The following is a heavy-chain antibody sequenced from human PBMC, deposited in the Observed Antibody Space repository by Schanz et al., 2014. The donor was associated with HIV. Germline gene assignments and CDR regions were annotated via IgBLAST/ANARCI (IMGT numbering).Heavy chain of an antibody. CDR1: GFTFNSYG. D-gene: IGHD3-3*01. Sequence: VQLVESGGGLVQPGRSLRLSCAASGFTFNSYGMHWVRQAPGKGLEWVSVISYDGRNKLYADSVKGRFTISRDNSKNTMYLKMNSLRVDDTAVYYCARDLGGDFWSAQGGFDPWGQGTLVTVSS. CDR2: ISYDGRNK. CDR3: ARDLGGDFWSAQGGFDP. J-gene: IGHJ5*02. V-gene: IGHV3-30*03.